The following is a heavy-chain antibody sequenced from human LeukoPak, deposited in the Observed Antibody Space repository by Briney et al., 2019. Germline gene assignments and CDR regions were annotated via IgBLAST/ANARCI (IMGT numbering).Heavy chain of an antibody. Sequence: GGSLRLSCAASGFTFSSYEMNWVRQAPGKGLEWVSYISSSGSTIYYADSVKGRFTISRDNAKNSLYLQMNSLRVEDTAFYYCAKASAYNWRLVHWGQGTLVTVSS. CDR2: ISSSGSTI. D-gene: IGHD1-20*01. CDR3: AKASAYNWRLVH. V-gene: IGHV3-48*03. CDR1: GFTFSSYE. J-gene: IGHJ4*02.